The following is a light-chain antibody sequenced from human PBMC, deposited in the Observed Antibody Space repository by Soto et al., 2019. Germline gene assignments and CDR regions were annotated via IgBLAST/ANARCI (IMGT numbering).Light chain of an antibody. J-gene: IGKJ1*01. V-gene: IGKV1-39*01. Sequence: DIQMTQSPSSLSASVGDRVTITCRASQSISSHLNWYQQKSGKAPKVLIYAASRLQSGVPSRFSGSGSGTDFTLTISSLQPEDFAVYHCQESYSSWTFGQGTKVEI. CDR2: AAS. CDR1: QSISSH. CDR3: QESYSSWT.